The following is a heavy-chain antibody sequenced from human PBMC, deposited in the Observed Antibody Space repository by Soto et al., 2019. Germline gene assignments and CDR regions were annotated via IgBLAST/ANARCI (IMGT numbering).Heavy chain of an antibody. J-gene: IGHJ4*02. CDR1: GGSISSASYY. Sequence: SETLSLTCTVSGGSISSASYYWGWIRQPPGKGLEWIGSIYYSGSTYYNPSLKSRVTISVDISSNHFSLTLRSVTVADTAVYYCARDLQDRFDYWGQGKLVTVSS. CDR2: IYYSGST. V-gene: IGHV4-39*07. CDR3: ARDLQDRFDY.